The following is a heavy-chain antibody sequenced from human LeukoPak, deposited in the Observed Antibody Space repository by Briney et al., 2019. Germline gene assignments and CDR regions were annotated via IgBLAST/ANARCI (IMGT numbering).Heavy chain of an antibody. J-gene: IGHJ6*03. CDR3: ARDQPDYGSGSYYYYYMDV. V-gene: IGHV1-18*01. CDR2: ISAYNGNT. CDR1: GYTFTSYG. Sequence: ASVKVSCKASGYTFTSYGISWVRQAPEQGLEWMGWISAYNGNTNYAQKLQGRVTMTTDTSTSTAYMELRSLRSDDTAVYYCARDQPDYGSGSYYYYYMDVWGKGTTVTVSS. D-gene: IGHD3-10*01.